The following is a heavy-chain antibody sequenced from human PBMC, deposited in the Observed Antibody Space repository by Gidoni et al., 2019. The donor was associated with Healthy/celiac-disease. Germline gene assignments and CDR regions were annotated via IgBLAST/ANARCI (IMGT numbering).Heavy chain of an antibody. CDR1: GGSISSYY. D-gene: IGHD3-10*01. V-gene: IGHV4-59*01. CDR3: ASLYGSGSLFDY. CDR2: IDYSGST. J-gene: IGHJ4*02. Sequence: QVQLQESGPGLVKPSETLSLTCTGSGGSISSYYWSWIRQPPGKGLEWIGYIDYSGSTNYNHSLKSRVTISVDTSKNQFSLKLSSVAAADTAVYYCASLYGSGSLFDYWGQGTLVTVSS.